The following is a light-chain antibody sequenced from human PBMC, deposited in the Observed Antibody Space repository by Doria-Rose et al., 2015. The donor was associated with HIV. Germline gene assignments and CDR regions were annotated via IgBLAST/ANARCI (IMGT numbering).Light chain of an antibody. V-gene: IGKV1-39*01. Sequence: DIRVTQSPSSLSASVGDRVTITCRASQSTGSLLNWYQQKPGKAPKLLIYAASSLQNGAPSRFSGSGSGTDFTLTISSLQPEDFATYFCQQSYSTPLTFGGGTKVEIK. CDR2: AAS. CDR3: QQSYSTPLT. J-gene: IGKJ4*01. CDR1: QSTGSL.